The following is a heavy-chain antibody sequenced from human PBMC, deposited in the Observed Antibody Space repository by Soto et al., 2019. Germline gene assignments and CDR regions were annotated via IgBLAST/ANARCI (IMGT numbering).Heavy chain of an antibody. CDR2: IIPIFGTA. CDR3: ARVYYDSSGYTPYYFDY. Sequence: SVKVSGKAPGGTFSSYAISWVRQAPGRGLEWMGGIIPIFGTANYAQKFQGRVTITADESTSTAYMELSSLRSEDTAVYYCARVYYDSSGYTPYYFDYWGQGTLVTVSS. V-gene: IGHV1-69*13. D-gene: IGHD3-22*01. J-gene: IGHJ4*02. CDR1: GGTFSSYA.